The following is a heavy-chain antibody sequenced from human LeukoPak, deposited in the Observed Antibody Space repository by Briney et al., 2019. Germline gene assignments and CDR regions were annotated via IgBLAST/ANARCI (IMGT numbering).Heavy chain of an antibody. Sequence: RGSLRLSCAAPGFTFSTSAMSWVRQAPGKGLEWVSTISGGGSNTYYADSVKGRFTISRDNSKNTLYLQMNRLRAEGTAVYYCASGMSIAARSYYYYGMDVWGQGTTVTVSS. CDR2: ISGGGSNT. CDR1: GFTFSTSA. CDR3: ASGMSIAARSYYYYGMDV. V-gene: IGHV3-23*01. D-gene: IGHD6-6*01. J-gene: IGHJ6*02.